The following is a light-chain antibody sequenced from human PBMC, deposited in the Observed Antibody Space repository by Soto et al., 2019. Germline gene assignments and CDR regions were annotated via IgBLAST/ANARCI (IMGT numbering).Light chain of an antibody. V-gene: IGLV1-47*01. CDR1: STNIGSHY. J-gene: IGLJ1*01. CDR3: ASWDDRLSGPV. Sequence: QSALTLLLYGYGAPGRGVPISCSRSSTNIGSHYVYWSQPLPGTAPKLLIYRNNQRPSGLPDRFSVSKSGTSPSLPIRGLRSDDEADYYCASWDDRLSGPVFGTGAKV. CDR2: RNN.